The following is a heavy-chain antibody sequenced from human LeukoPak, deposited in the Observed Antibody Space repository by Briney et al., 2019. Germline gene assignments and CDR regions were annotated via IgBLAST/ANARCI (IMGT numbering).Heavy chain of an antibody. V-gene: IGHV3-74*01. Sequence: PGGSLRLSCAASGFTFRSFWIHWVRQAPGKGLVWVGRINNDGTDTIYADSVKGRFTVSRDNAKNTLYLRMNSLRVEDTAVYFCARGGFSHGFDVWGQETVVTVSS. CDR2: INNDGTDT. CDR1: GFTFRSFW. D-gene: IGHD6-25*01. CDR3: ARGGFSHGFDV. J-gene: IGHJ3*01.